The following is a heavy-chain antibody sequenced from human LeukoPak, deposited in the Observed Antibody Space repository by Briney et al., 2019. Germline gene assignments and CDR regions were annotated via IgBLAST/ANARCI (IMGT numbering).Heavy chain of an antibody. Sequence: ASVKVSCKGSGYTFTTSPLHWVRQAPGQRLEWMGWINTRNGDTRYSQKFQGRVTMTRNTSISTAYMELSSLRSEDTAVYYCARGGIAAAVSDYWGQGTLVTVSS. CDR1: GYTFTTSP. J-gene: IGHJ4*02. D-gene: IGHD6-13*01. CDR3: ARGGIAAAVSDY. V-gene: IGHV1-3*04. CDR2: INTRNGDT.